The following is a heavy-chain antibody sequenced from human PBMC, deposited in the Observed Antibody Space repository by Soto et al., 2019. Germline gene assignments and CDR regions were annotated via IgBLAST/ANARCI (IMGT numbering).Heavy chain of an antibody. V-gene: IGHV3-53*01. CDR2: IYSGGST. J-gene: IGHJ4*02. D-gene: IGHD3-3*01. Sequence: PGGSLRLSCAASGFTVSSNYMSWVRQAPGKGLEWVPVIYSGGSTYYADSVKGRFTISRDNSKNTLYLQMNSLRAEDTAVYYCARAGFLEWFGYFDYWGQGTLVTVSS. CDR3: ARAGFLEWFGYFDY. CDR1: GFTVSSNY.